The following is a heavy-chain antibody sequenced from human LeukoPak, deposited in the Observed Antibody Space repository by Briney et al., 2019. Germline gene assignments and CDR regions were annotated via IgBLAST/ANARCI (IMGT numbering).Heavy chain of an antibody. CDR2: INHSGST. J-gene: IGHJ5*02. V-gene: IGHV4-34*01. CDR1: GGSFSGYY. D-gene: IGHD2-2*01. CDR3: ARGGGYCSSTSCPNTNWFDP. Sequence: SETLSRTCAVYGGSFSGYYWSWIRQPPGKGLEWIGEINHSGSTNYNPSLKSRVTISVDTFKNQFSLKLSSVTAADTAVYYCARGGGYCSSTSCPNTNWFDPWGQGTLVTVSS.